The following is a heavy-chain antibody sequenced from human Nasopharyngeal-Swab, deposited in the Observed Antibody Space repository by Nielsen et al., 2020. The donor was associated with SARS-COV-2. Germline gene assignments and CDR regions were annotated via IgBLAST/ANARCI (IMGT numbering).Heavy chain of an antibody. V-gene: IGHV4-30-2*01. J-gene: IGHJ4*02. CDR2: IYHSGST. Sequence: WSRQPPGKGLEWIGHIYHSGSTYYKPSLKSRVTISRDMSKNKFSLKGTSVTAADTAVYYCARGPSYGGFDFWGQGTLVTVSS. D-gene: IGHD4-23*01. CDR3: ARGPSYGGFDF.